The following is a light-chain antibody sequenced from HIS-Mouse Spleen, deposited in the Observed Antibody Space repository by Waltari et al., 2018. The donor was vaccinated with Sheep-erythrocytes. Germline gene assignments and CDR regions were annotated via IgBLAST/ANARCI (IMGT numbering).Light chain of an antibody. CDR3: QAWDSSIVV. CDR1: KLGDKY. V-gene: IGLV3-1*01. CDR2: QDS. J-gene: IGLJ2*01. Sequence: SYELTQPPSVSVSPGQTASITCSGDKLGDKYACWYQQKPGQSPVLGIYQDSKRPSGIPERFSGSNSGNTANLTISGTQAMDEADYYCQAWDSSIVVFGGGTKLTVL.